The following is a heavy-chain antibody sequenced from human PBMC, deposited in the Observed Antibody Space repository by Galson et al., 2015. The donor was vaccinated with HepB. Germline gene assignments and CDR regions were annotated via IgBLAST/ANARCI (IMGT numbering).Heavy chain of an antibody. V-gene: IGHV2-5*01. D-gene: IGHD1-1*01. CDR3: AHGLRPYNFYYYYGVDV. J-gene: IGHJ6*02. CDR2: IYWHNIK. CDR1: GFSLSTTGVH. Sequence: PALVKPTQTLTLTCTFSGFSLSTTGVHVGWIRQSPGKALEWLAVIYWHNIKRYSPSLKSRLTITKDTSKNQVVLTMTNMDPVDTGTYYCAHGLRPYNFYYYYGVDVWGQGTTVTVSS.